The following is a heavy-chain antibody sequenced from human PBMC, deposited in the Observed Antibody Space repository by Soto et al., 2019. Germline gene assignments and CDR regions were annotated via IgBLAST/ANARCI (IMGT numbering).Heavy chain of an antibody. V-gene: IGHV3-23*01. J-gene: IGHJ4*02. D-gene: IGHD5-18*01. CDR3: AKSKDRYSYGYFDY. CDR1: GFTFSSYA. Sequence: PGGSLRLSCAASGFTFSSYAMSWVRQAPGKGLEWVSAISGSGGSTYYADSVKGRFTISRDDSKNTLYLQMNSLRAEDTAVYYCAKSKDRYSYGYFDYWGQGTLVTVSS. CDR2: ISGSGGST.